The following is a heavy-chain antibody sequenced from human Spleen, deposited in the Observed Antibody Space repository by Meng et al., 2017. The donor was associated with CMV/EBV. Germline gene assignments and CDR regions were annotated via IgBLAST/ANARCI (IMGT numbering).Heavy chain of an antibody. J-gene: IGHJ3*02. CDR2: ISSSSSTI. Sequence: GGSLRLSCATSGFSISDDYMNWVRQAPGKGLEWVSYISSSSSTIYYADSVKGRFTISRDNAKNSLYLQMNSLRAEDTAVYYCATRSGIVVVPAAMGAFDIWGQGTMVTVSS. D-gene: IGHD2-2*01. CDR3: ATRSGIVVVPAAMGAFDI. CDR1: GFSISDDY. V-gene: IGHV3-11*04.